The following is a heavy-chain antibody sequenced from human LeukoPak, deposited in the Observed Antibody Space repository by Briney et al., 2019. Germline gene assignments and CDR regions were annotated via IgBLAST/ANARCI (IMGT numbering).Heavy chain of an antibody. CDR1: GDSITSFY. J-gene: IGHJ5*02. V-gene: IGHV4-39*01. CDR3: ARHPGSLGYCSSTSCSNWFDP. CDR2: IYYSGST. Sequence: PSETLSLTCTVSGDSITSFYWGWIRQPPGKRLEWIGSIYYSGSTYYNPSLKSRVTISVDTSKNQFSLTLSSVTAADTAVYYCARHPGSLGYCSSTSCSNWFDPWGQGTLVTVSS. D-gene: IGHD2-2*01.